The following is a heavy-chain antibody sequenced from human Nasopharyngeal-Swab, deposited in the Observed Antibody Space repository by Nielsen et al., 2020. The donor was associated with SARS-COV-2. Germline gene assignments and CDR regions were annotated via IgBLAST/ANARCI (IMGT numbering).Heavy chain of an antibody. D-gene: IGHD3-10*01. J-gene: IGHJ4*02. CDR2: LYYSGIT. CDR3: AREAYYYGSGTYDS. V-gene: IGHV4-59*01. Sequence: WIRQPPGKGLEWIGYLYYSGITNYNPSLMSRVTISIDKSKNQFSLNLSSVNAADTAVYFCAREAYYYGSGTYDSWGQRTPVTVSS.